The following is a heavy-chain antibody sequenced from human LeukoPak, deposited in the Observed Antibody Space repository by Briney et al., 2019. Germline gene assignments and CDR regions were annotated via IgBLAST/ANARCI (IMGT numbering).Heavy chain of an antibody. V-gene: IGHV4-38-2*02. CDR3: ARRTTYVGWLPSESPSCFDY. D-gene: IGHD5-12*01. Sequence: SETLSPTCTVSGYSISSGYYWGWIRPPPGKGLEWIGSIYHSGSTYYNPSLKSRVTISIDTSKNQFSLKLRSVTAADTAVYYCARRTTYVGWLPSESPSCFDYWGQGTLVTVSS. CDR1: GYSISSGYY. J-gene: IGHJ4*02. CDR2: IYHSGST.